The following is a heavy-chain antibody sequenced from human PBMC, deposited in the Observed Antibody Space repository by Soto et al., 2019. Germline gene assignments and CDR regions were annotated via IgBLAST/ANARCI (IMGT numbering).Heavy chain of an antibody. Sequence: GGSLRLSCAASGFTFTSYAMSWVRQAPGKGLEWVSAISGAGGRTYYADSVKGRFTISRDNSKSTLYLQMNSLTADDTALYYCAKERQYTSDWYEGDYWGPGTLVTVSS. J-gene: IGHJ4*02. CDR3: AKERQYTSDWYEGDY. CDR1: GFTFTSYA. D-gene: IGHD6-19*01. CDR2: ISGAGGRT. V-gene: IGHV3-23*01.